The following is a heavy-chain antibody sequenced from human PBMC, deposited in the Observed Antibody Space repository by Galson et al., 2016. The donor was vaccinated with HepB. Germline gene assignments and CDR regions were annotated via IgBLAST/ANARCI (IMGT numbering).Heavy chain of an antibody. V-gene: IGHV3-30*14. CDR2: ILHDGSKK. D-gene: IGHD2/OR15-2a*01. CDR3: ARARDNTREYHSLDV. J-gene: IGHJ6*02. CDR1: GFTFDDYT. Sequence: SLRLSCAASGFTFDDYTMHWVRQAPGKGLEWVALILHDGSKKYYADSVKGRFTVSRDDSHVYLQMNSLRAEDTAIYYCARARDNTREYHSLDVWGQGTTVTVAS.